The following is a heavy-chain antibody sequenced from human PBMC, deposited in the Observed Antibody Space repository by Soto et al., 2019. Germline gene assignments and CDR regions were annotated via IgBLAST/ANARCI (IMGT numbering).Heavy chain of an antibody. CDR1: GFTFSFYE. V-gene: IGHV3-48*03. CDR3: ASLYDSSSYYVHYYGMDV. J-gene: IGHJ6*02. Sequence: EVQLVESGGTLVQPGGSLRLSCAASGFTFSFYEMIWVRQAPGKGLEWVSSISSSGSTIYYSDSVKGRFTISRDNAKKSLYLQMSSLRAEDTAVYYCASLYDSSSYYVHYYGMDVWGQGTTVTVSS. D-gene: IGHD3-22*01. CDR2: ISSSGSTI.